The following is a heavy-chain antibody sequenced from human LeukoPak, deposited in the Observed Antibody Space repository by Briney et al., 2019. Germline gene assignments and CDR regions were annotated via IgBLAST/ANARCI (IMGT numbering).Heavy chain of an antibody. CDR1: GFTFSSYA. V-gene: IGHV3-30*04. CDR3: ARDRYPYPGIAAAGTCMDV. J-gene: IGHJ6*04. CDR2: ISYDGSNK. D-gene: IGHD6-13*01. Sequence: GRSLRLSCAASGFTFSSYAMHWVRQAPGKGLEWVAVISYDGSNKYYADSVKGRFTISRDNSKNTLYLQMNSLRAEDTAVYYCARDRYPYPGIAAAGTCMDVWGKGTTVTVSS.